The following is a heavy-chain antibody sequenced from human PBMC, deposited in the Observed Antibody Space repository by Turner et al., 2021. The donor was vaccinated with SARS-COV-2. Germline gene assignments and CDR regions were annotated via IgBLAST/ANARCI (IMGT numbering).Heavy chain of an antibody. Sequence: EVQLVESGGGLLQPGGSLRLPCAASGFTFSSYSMNWVRQAPGKGLGWVSIIRKSTSSIYYADSVRGRFTISRDNAENSLYLQMNSLGAEDTAVYYCAREITASTYAMDVWGQGTTVTVSS. CDR1: GFTFSSYS. J-gene: IGHJ6*02. CDR3: AREITASTYAMDV. D-gene: IGHD3-10*01. V-gene: IGHV3-48*01. CDR2: IRKSTSSI.